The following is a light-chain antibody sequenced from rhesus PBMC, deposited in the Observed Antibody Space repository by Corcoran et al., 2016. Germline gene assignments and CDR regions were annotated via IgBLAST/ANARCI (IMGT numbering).Light chain of an antibody. Sequence: DIQMTQSPSSLSASVGDTVTITCRASQGISSYLNWFQQKPGKAPKLLIYAASSLESGVPSRFSGRGSGTAFTLTISSLQPEDFAAYYCLQHNSYPFTFVPGTKLDIK. V-gene: IGKV1-28*01. CDR3: LQHNSYPFT. J-gene: IGKJ3*01. CDR2: AAS. CDR1: QGISSY.